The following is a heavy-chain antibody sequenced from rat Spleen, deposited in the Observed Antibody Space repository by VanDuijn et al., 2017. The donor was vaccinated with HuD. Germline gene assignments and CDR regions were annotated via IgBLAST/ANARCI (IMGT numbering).Heavy chain of an antibody. Sequence: QVQLKESGPGLVQPSQTLSLTCTVSGFSLTTYTVSWIRQPPGKGLEWIAAISSGGNTYYTSALKSRLSISRDTSKSQVFLKMNSLQTEDTAMYFCARLTLGSWGQGVMVTVSS. CDR3: ARLTLGS. V-gene: IGHV2-6*01. D-gene: IGHD1-11*01. CDR1: GFSLTTYT. CDR2: ISSGGNT. J-gene: IGHJ2*01.